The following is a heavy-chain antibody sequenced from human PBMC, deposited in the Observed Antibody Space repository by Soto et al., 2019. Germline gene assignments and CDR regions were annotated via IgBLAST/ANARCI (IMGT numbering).Heavy chain of an antibody. CDR3: ARRSRDGYNLFDY. CDR2: IIPIFGTA. Sequence: QVQLVQSGAEVKKPGSSVKVSCKASGGTFSSYAISWVRQAPGQGLEWMGGIIPIFGTANYAQKFQGRVTSTSDXXTSTAYRELSSLRSEDTAVYYCARRSRDGYNLFDYWGQGTLVTVSS. J-gene: IGHJ4*02. V-gene: IGHV1-69*05. CDR1: GGTFSSYA. D-gene: IGHD5-12*01.